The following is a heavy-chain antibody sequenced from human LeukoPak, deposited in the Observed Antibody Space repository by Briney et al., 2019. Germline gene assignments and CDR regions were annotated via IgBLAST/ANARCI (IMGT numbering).Heavy chain of an antibody. CDR3: ARATIWSGYYFDY. CDR1: GGTFSSYA. V-gene: IGHV1-69*04. Sequence: SVKVSCKASGGTFSSYAISWVRQAPGQGLEWMGRIIPILGIANYAQKFQGRVTITADKSTSTAYMELSSLRSEDTAMYYCARATIWSGYYFDYWGQGTLVTVSS. CDR2: IIPILGIA. D-gene: IGHD3-3*01. J-gene: IGHJ4*02.